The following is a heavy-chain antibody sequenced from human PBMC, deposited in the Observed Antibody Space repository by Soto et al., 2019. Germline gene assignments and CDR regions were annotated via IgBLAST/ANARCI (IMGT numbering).Heavy chain of an antibody. CDR3: AKDLEDCGDYPRADYYYGMDV. CDR2: ISYDGSNK. CDR1: GFTFSSYG. V-gene: IGHV3-30*18. D-gene: IGHD4-17*01. J-gene: IGHJ6*02. Sequence: QVQLVESGGGVVQPGRSLRLSCAASGFTFSSYGMHWVRQAPGKGLEWVAVISYDGSNKYYADSVKGRFTISRDNSKNTLYLQMNSPRAEDTAVYYCAKDLEDCGDYPRADYYYGMDVWGQGTTVTVSS.